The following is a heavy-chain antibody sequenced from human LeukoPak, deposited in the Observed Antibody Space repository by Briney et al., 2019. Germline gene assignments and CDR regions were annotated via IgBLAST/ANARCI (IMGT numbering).Heavy chain of an antibody. J-gene: IGHJ4*02. CDR2: ISYDGSNK. D-gene: IGHD3-10*01. CDR1: GFTFSSFA. Sequence: PGGSLRLSCAASGFTFSSFAMHWVRQASGKGLEWVAVISYDGSNKYYADSVKGRFTISRDNAKNTLYLRMNSLRPEDTAVYYCARAPGLGSGSAFDSWGQGTLVTVSS. CDR3: ARAPGLGSGSAFDS. V-gene: IGHV3-30-3*01.